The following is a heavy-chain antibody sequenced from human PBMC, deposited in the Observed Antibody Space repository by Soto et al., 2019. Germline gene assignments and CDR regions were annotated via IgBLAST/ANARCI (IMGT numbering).Heavy chain of an antibody. Sequence: QVQLVESGGGVVQPGRSLRLSCAASGFTFSSYAMYWVRQAPGKGLEWVAVISYDGNNKYYADSVKGRFTISRDNSKTSXXXQXXTVRAHVMAVKYSARAGCYGGSGYALAGLGYGMDVWGQGTTVTVSS. CDR3: ARAGCYGGSGYALAGLGYGMDV. CDR2: ISYDGNNK. D-gene: IGHD2-15*01. V-gene: IGHV3-30-3*01. CDR1: GFTFSSYA. J-gene: IGHJ6*02.